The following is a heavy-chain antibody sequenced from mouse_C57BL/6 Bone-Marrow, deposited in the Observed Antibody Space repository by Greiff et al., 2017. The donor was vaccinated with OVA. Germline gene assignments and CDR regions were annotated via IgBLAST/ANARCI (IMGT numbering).Heavy chain of an antibody. Sequence: QVQLKQSGAELVRPGASVTLSCKASGYTFTDYEMHWVKQTPVHGLEWIGAIDPETGGTAYNQKFKGKAILTADKSSSTAYMELRSLTSEDSAVYYCTRINYDGLPYYAMDYRGQGTSVTVSA. D-gene: IGHD2-4*01. CDR1: GYTFTDYE. CDR3: TRINYDGLPYYAMDY. V-gene: IGHV1-15*01. J-gene: IGHJ4*01. CDR2: IDPETGGT.